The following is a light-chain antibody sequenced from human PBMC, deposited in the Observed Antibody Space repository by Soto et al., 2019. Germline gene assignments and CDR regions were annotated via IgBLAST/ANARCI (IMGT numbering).Light chain of an antibody. J-gene: IGKJ5*01. CDR1: QNIKSF. CDR2: ATS. Sequence: DIQMTQSPSSLSASVGERVTITCRASQNIKSFLNWYQQKPGKAPKLLIYATSSLQSGVPARFSGGRSGTDFSLTISSLQPEDFATYYCQQANSFPITFGQGTRLEIK. CDR3: QQANSFPIT. V-gene: IGKV1-39*01.